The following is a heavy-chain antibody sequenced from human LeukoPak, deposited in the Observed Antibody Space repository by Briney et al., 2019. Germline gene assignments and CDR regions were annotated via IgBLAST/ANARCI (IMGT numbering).Heavy chain of an antibody. CDR1: GYTFTGYY. V-gene: IGHV1-2*02. CDR2: INPNSGGT. Sequence: ASVKVSCKASGYTFTGYYMHWVRQAPGQGLEWMGWINPNSGGTNYEQKFQGRVTMTRDTSISTAYMELSRLRSDDTAVYYCAAASPHYDFSYYYYYMDVWGKGTTVTVSS. CDR3: AAASPHYDFSYYYYYMDV. D-gene: IGHD3-3*01. J-gene: IGHJ6*03.